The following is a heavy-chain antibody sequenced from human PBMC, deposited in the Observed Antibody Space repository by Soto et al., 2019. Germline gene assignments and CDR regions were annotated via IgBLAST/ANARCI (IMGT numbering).Heavy chain of an antibody. CDR1: GYTFTSYY. V-gene: IGHV1-46*01. J-gene: IGHJ3*02. Sequence: QVQLVQSGAEVKKPGASVKVSCKASGYTFTSYYMHWVRQAPGQGLEWMGIINPSGGSTSYAQKFQGRVTMTRDTSTSTVYMELSSLRSEDTAVYYCARDYFVAQTRGAFDIWGQGTMVTVSS. CDR3: ARDYFVAQTRGAFDI. CDR2: INPSGGST. D-gene: IGHD3-9*01.